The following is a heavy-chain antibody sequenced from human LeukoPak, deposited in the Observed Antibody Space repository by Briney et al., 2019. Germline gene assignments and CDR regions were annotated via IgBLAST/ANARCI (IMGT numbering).Heavy chain of an antibody. D-gene: IGHD2-15*01. CDR3: AKVEAAFDY. CDR1: GFTFSSHG. Sequence: PGGSLRLSCAASGFTFSSHGMHWVRQTPAKGLEWVAFIRYDGSNKYYADSVKGRFIISRDNSKNTLFLQMNSLRPEDTAVYYCAKVEAAFDYWGQGTLVTVSS. V-gene: IGHV3-30*02. CDR2: IRYDGSNK. J-gene: IGHJ4*02.